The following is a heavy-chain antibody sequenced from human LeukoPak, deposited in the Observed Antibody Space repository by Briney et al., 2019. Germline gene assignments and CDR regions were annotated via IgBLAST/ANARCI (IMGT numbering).Heavy chain of an antibody. V-gene: IGHV4-31*03. Sequence: SETLSLTCTVSGGSISSGGYYWSWIRQHPGKGLEWIGYIYYSGSTYYNPSLKSRVTISVDTSKNQFSLKLSSVTAADTAVYYCARDGGLSGSIVDVWGQGTTVTISS. D-gene: IGHD3-10*01. CDR2: IYYSGST. CDR1: GGSISSGGYY. J-gene: IGHJ6*02. CDR3: ARDGGLSGSIVDV.